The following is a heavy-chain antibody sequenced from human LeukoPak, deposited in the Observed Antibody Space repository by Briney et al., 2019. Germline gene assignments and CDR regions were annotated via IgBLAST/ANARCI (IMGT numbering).Heavy chain of an antibody. CDR3: ARDGHSGGWYTFSYYYYYGMDV. D-gene: IGHD6-19*01. CDR1: GFTFSSYW. V-gene: IGHV3-74*01. CDR2: INSDGSST. Sequence: GGSLRLSCAASGFTFSSYWMHWVRQAPGKGLVWVSRINSDGSSTSYADSVKGRFTISRDNAKNTLYLQMNSLRAEDTAVYYCARDGHSGGWYTFSYYYYYGMDVWGQGTTVTVSS. J-gene: IGHJ6*02.